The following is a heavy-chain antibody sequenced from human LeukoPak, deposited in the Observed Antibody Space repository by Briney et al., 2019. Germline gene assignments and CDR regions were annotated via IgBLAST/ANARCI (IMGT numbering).Heavy chain of an antibody. D-gene: IGHD5-24*01. CDR3: ARSARDGYNSGFDY. CDR1: GGSVSSGSYY. CDR2: IYTSGST. V-gene: IGHV4-61*02. Sequence: PSETLSLTCTVSGGSVSSGSYYWSWIRQPAGKGLEWIGRIYTSGSTNYNPSLKSRVTISVDTSKNQFSLKLSSVTAADTAVYYCARSARDGYNSGFDYWGRGTLVTVSS. J-gene: IGHJ4*02.